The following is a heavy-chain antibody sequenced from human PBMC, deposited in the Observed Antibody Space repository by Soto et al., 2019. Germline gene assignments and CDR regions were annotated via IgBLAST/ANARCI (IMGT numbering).Heavy chain of an antibody. CDR2: VGSTGDT. Sequence: GGSLRLSCAASGFNFHTFDMHWVRQVAGKGLEWVSGVGSTGDTYYADSVKGRFTISRENAKNSLFLLLNSLRAADTAVYYCARGGVYDAFDIWGQGTVVTVSS. CDR3: ARGGVYDAFDI. V-gene: IGHV3-13*01. CDR1: GFNFHTFD. D-gene: IGHD3-16*01. J-gene: IGHJ3*02.